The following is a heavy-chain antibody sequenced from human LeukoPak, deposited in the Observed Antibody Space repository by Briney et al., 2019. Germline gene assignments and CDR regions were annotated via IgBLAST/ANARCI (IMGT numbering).Heavy chain of an antibody. D-gene: IGHD3-3*01. CDR3: ATSVASDGGYYTKDVFAI. V-gene: IGHV1-69*06. Sequence: SVKVSCKASGGTFSSYAISWVRQAPGQGLEWMGGIIPIFGTANYAQKFQGRVTITADKSTSTAYMELSSLRSEDTAVYYCATSVASDGGYYTKDVFAIWGQGTMVTVSS. J-gene: IGHJ3*02. CDR1: GGTFSSYA. CDR2: IIPIFGTA.